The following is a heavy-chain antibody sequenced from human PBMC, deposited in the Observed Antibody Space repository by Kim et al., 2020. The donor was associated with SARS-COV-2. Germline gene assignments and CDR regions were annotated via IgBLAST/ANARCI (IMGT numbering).Heavy chain of an antibody. CDR3: ASPYTSSPKWFDP. J-gene: IGHJ5*02. CDR1: GFTFSTYA. CDR2: ISANGVNT. Sequence: GGSLRLSCAVSGFTFSTYAMSWVRQAPGKGLEWVSAISANGVNTYYADSLKGRFTISRDNSKNTVYLQMNNLRAADTAVYYCASPYTSSPKWFDPWGQGTLVTVSS. V-gene: IGHV3-23*01. D-gene: IGHD6-13*01.